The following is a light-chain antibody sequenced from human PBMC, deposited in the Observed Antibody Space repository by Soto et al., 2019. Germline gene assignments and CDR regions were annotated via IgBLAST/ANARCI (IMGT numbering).Light chain of an antibody. CDR1: QDISRW. Sequence: DIQMTQSPSSVSASVGDRVTITCRASQDISRWLVWYQQKPGKAPKLLIYAASSLQSGVPSRFSGSGSGTDFTLTITRLQPEDFATYFCQQADSFPFTFGPGTKVDVK. J-gene: IGKJ3*01. CDR3: QQADSFPFT. V-gene: IGKV1-12*01. CDR2: AAS.